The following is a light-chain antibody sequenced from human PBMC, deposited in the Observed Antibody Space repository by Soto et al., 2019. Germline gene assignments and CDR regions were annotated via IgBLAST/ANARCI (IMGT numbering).Light chain of an antibody. CDR3: CSFAGSSSLV. Sequence: QSVLTQPASVSGSPGQSITISCTGTSSDVGGYDLVSWYQQHPGTASKLMIYEDTKRPSGVSWRFFGSKSGNTASLTISGLQADDEAHYYCCSFAGSSSLVFGGGTKVTVL. CDR2: EDT. V-gene: IGLV2-23*01. J-gene: IGLJ2*01. CDR1: SSDVGGYDL.